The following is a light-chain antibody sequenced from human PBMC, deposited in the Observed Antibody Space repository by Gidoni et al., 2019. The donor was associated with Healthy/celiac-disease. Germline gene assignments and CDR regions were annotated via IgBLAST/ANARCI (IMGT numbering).Light chain of an antibody. Sequence: EIVMTQSPATLSVSPGERATLSCRASQSVSSNLAWYQQKPGQAPRLLIYGASTRATGIPARFSGSGSGTEFTLTISSLQSEDFAVYYCQQYNNWPRACXQXTRLEIK. CDR3: QQYNNWPRA. J-gene: IGKJ5*01. CDR1: QSVSSN. V-gene: IGKV3-15*01. CDR2: GAS.